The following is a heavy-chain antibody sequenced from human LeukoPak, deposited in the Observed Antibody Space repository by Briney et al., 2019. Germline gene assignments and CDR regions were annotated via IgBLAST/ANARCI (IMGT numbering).Heavy chain of an antibody. CDR3: ARDATPPNRLYYYDSSGYSRWVKRAGVDWFDP. V-gene: IGHV3-30*02. Sequence: GGSLRLSCAASGFTFNNYGVHWVRQAPGKGLEWVAFIRYNGNNQYYADSVKGRFTISRDNSKNTLYLQMNSLKGDDTAVYYCARDATPPNRLYYYDSSGYSRWVKRAGVDWFDPWGQGTLVTVSS. CDR2: IRYNGNNQ. J-gene: IGHJ5*02. D-gene: IGHD3-22*01. CDR1: GFTFNNYG.